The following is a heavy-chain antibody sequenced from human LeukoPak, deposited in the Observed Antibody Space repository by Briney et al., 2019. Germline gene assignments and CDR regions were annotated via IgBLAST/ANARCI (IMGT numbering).Heavy chain of an antibody. J-gene: IGHJ4*02. CDR1: GGSFSGYY. CDR3: SRERVLRY. V-gene: IGHV4-34*01. CDR2: INHSGTT. Sequence: PSETLSLTCAVYGGSFSGYYWSWIRQPPGKGLEWIGEINHSGTTNYNPSLKSRVTISVDTSKNQFSLKLSSVTAADTAVYYCSRERVLRYWGQGTLVTVSS.